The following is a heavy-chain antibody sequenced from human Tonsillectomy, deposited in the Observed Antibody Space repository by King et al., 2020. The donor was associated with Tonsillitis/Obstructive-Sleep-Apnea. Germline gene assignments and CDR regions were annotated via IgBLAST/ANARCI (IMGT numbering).Heavy chain of an antibody. V-gene: IGHV1-46*01. CDR3: ARVEGYDYVWGSYRSFDY. D-gene: IGHD3-16*02. Sequence: VQLVESGAEVKKPGASVKVSCKASGYTFTSYYMHWVRQAPGQGLEWMGIINPSGGSTSYAQKFQGRVTMTRDTYTRTVYMELSSLRSEDTAVYYCARVEGYDYVWGSYRSFDYWGQGTLVTVSS. CDR1: GYTFTSYY. CDR2: INPSGGST. J-gene: IGHJ4*02.